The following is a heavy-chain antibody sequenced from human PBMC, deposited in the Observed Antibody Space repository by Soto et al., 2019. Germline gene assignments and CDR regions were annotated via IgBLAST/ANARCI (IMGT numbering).Heavy chain of an antibody. CDR1: GGSISSGDYY. CDR2: IYYSGST. Sequence: SETRSLTCTVSGGSISSGDYYWGWIRQPPGEGLEWIGYIYYSGSTYYNPSLKSRVTISVGTSNKQFSLTLGSVPAADTAVYYRARELSGGSPGRFHTWGQGTLVTVAS. CDR3: ARELSGGSPGRFHT. D-gene: IGHD2-15*01. V-gene: IGHV4-30-4*02. J-gene: IGHJ5*02.